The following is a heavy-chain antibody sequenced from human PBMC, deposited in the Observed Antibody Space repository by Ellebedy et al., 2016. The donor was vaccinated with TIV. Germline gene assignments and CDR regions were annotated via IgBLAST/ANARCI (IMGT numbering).Heavy chain of an antibody. CDR2: IYGGGGT. V-gene: IGHV3-66*01. Sequence: GESLKISCAASGFTFDDYGMSWVRQAPGKGLEWVSIIYGGGGTYYADSVKGRFTISRDNSKNTLYLQMNSLRVEDTAVYYCASRPNGDYHFLDYWGQGTLVTVSS. J-gene: IGHJ4*02. CDR3: ASRPNGDYHFLDY. D-gene: IGHD4-17*01. CDR1: GFTFDDYG.